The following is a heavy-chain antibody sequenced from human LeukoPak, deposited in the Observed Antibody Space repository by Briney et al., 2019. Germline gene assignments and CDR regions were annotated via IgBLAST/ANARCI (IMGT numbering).Heavy chain of an antibody. J-gene: IGHJ6*03. V-gene: IGHV4-4*07. CDR1: GASVSRES. CDR2: IYDTGDT. Sequence: SETLSLTCIVSGASVSRESWTWIRQPAGKGLEWIGYIYDTGDTTYNPSLQSRLTMSVDTSKNQLSLRLTSVTAADTAVYYCARNGFRTSCGTGCYSGYMDVWGKGATVTVSS. D-gene: IGHD2-21*02. CDR3: ARNGFRTSCGTGCYSGYMDV.